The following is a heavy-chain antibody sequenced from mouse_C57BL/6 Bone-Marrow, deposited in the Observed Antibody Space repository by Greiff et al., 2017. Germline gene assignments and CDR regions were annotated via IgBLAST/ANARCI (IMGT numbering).Heavy chain of an antibody. CDR1: GFSFNTYA. Sequence: EVKVVASGGGLVQPKGSLKLSCAASGFSFNTYAMNWVRQAPGKGLEWVARIRSKSNNYATYYADSVKDRFTISRDDSESMLYLQMNNLKTEDTAMYYCVRQGYYAMDYWGQGTSVTVSS. CDR3: VRQGYYAMDY. J-gene: IGHJ4*01. CDR2: IRSKSNNYAT. V-gene: IGHV10-1*01.